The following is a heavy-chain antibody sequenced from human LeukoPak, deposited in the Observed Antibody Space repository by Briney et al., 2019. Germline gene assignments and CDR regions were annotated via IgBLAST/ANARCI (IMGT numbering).Heavy chain of an antibody. Sequence: PGGSLRLSCAASGFTFDDYGMGWVRQAPGKGLEWVSGINWNGGSTGYADSVKGRFTISRDNAKNSLYLQMNSLRAEDTALYYCARVSVGSSSLAGGPFDPWGQGTLVTVSS. CDR1: GFTFDDYG. D-gene: IGHD6-13*01. CDR2: INWNGGST. CDR3: ARVSVGSSSLAGGPFDP. V-gene: IGHV3-20*04. J-gene: IGHJ5*02.